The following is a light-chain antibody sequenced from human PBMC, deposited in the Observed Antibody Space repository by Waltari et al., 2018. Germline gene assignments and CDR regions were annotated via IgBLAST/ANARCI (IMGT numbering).Light chain of an antibody. CDR2: WAS. V-gene: IGKV4-1*01. CDR3: QQYNNWPS. J-gene: IGKJ2*01. CDR1: QSIFDSSNNKSY. Sequence: DIVMTQSPDSLAVSLGERTTINCKSSQSIFDSSNNKSYLAWYQQKPGQPPKVLIYWASTRESGVPDRFSGSGSGTDFTLTISSLQSEDFAVYYCQQYNNWPSFGQGTKLEIK.